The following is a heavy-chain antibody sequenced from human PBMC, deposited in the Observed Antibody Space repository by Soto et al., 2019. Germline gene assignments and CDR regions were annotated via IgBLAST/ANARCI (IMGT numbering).Heavy chain of an antibody. CDR3: ARDRSTVTTFTYYYYGMDV. D-gene: IGHD4-17*01. J-gene: IGHJ6*02. V-gene: IGHV1-69*12. Sequence: QVQLVQSGAEVKKPGSSVKVSCKASGGTFSSYAISWVRQAPGQGLEWMGGIIPIFDTANYAQKFQGRVTTTAHESTNTASMELSSLRPEDTAVYYCARDRSTVTTFTYYYYGMDVWGQGTTVTVSS. CDR2: IIPIFDTA. CDR1: GGTFSSYA.